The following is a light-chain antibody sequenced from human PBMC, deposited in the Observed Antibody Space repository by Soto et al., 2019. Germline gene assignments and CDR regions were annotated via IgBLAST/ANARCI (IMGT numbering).Light chain of an antibody. J-gene: IGKJ4*01. Sequence: DIQLTQSPSTLSASVGDRVTITCRASQSISSWLAWYQQKPGKAPKFLIYKTSNLESGVPSRFSGSGSGTDFTLTISSLQPEDFATYYCQQANSFPLTFGGGTKVEIK. CDR1: QSISSW. CDR3: QQANSFPLT. CDR2: KTS. V-gene: IGKV1-5*03.